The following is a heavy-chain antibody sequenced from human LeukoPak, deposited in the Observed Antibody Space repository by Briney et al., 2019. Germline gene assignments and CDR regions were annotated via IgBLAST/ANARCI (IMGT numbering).Heavy chain of an antibody. J-gene: IGHJ2*01. CDR1: GFTFSSYS. CDR3: AKAYYYDSSGYPDSWYFDL. V-gene: IGHV3-21*01. Sequence: GGSLRLSCAASGFTFSSYSMNWVRQAPGKGLEWVSSISSSSSYIYYADSVKGRFTISRDNAKNSLYLQMNRLRAEDTAVYYCAKAYYYDSSGYPDSWYFDLWGRGTLVTVSS. CDR2: ISSSSSYI. D-gene: IGHD3-22*01.